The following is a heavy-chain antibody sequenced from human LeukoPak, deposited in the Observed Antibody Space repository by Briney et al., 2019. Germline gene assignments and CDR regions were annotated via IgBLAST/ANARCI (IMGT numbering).Heavy chain of an antibody. D-gene: IGHD5-12*01. CDR2: SSGSDGSA. CDR1: GFTLSSYA. V-gene: IGHV3-23*01. Sequence: GGSLRLSRAASGFTLSSYALSWVRQAPGKGLEWVSSSSGSDGSAYYADSVKGRFTISRDTSRNSLYLRMHSLRPEDTAVYYCAKDVEATITSGGYYFDHWGQGALVTVSS. CDR3: AKDVEATITSGGYYFDH. J-gene: IGHJ4*02.